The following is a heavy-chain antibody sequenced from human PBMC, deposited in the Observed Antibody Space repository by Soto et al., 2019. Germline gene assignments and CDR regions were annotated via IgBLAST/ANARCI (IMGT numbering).Heavy chain of an antibody. CDR2: IRYDGSNI. Sequence: GGSLRFSCAASGIIFSGYGMHWVRQAPGKGLEWVAIIRYDGSNIYYAGSVKGRFTISRDNSKNTLYLQMNSLRDEDTAVYYCARDYNYALDVWGQGATVTVSS. CDR1: GIIFSGYG. J-gene: IGHJ6*02. CDR3: ARDYNYALDV. V-gene: IGHV3-30*02.